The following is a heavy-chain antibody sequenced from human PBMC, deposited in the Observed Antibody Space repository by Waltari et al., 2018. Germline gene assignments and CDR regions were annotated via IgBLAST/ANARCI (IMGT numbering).Heavy chain of an antibody. CDR3: ARGYSSSWYRYYYYYMDV. V-gene: IGHV4-59*01. CDR1: GGSISSYY. J-gene: IGHJ6*03. D-gene: IGHD6-13*01. CDR2: IYYSGST. Sequence: QVQLQESGPGLVKPSETLSLTCTVSGGSISSYYWSWIRQPPGKGLEWIGYIYYSGSTNYNPSLKSRVTISGDTSKNQFSLKLSSVTAADTAVYYCARGYSSSWYRYYYYYMDVWGKGTTVTVSS.